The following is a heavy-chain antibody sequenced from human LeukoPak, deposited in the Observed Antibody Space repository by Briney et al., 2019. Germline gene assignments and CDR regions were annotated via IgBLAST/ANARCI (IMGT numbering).Heavy chain of an antibody. CDR1: GFTSSSYS. Sequence: GGSLRLSCAASGFTSSSYSMNWVRKAPGKGLEWVSSISTSSSYIYYADSVKGRFTISRDNARKSLYLQMNSLRAEDTAVYYCAELGITMIGGVWGKGTTVTISS. J-gene: IGHJ6*04. CDR2: ISTSSSYI. D-gene: IGHD3-10*02. V-gene: IGHV3-21*01. CDR3: AELGITMIGGV.